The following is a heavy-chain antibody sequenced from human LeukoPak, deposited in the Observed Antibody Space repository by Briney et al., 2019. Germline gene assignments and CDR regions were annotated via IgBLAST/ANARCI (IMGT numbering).Heavy chain of an antibody. CDR3: ARGDYPSDFDY. D-gene: IGHD4-17*01. CDR2: IYYSGST. V-gene: IGHV4-59*01. CDR1: GGSISSYY. J-gene: IGHJ4*02. Sequence: PSETLSLTCTVSGGSISSYYWSWIRRPPGKGLEWIGYIYYSGSTNYNPSLKSRVTISVDTSKNQFSLKLSSVTAADTAVYYCARGDYPSDFDYWGQGTLVTVSS.